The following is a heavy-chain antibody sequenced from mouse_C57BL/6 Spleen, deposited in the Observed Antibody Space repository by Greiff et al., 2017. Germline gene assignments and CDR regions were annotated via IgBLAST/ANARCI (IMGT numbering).Heavy chain of an antibody. CDR1: GFTFTDYY. Sequence: EVHLVESGGGLVQPGGSLSLSCAASGFTFTDYYMSWVRQPPGKALEWLGFIRNKANGYTTEYSASVKGRFTISRDNSQSILYLQMNALRAEDSATYYCASLNYRVHYCCDYWGQGTTLTVSS. V-gene: IGHV7-3*01. J-gene: IGHJ2*01. CDR2: IRNKANGYTT. D-gene: IGHD2-1*01. CDR3: ASLNYRVHYCCDY.